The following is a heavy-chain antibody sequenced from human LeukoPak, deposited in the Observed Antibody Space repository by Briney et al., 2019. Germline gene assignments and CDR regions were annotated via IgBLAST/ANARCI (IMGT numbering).Heavy chain of an antibody. CDR3: AKLLFNAFDI. D-gene: IGHD2-21*01. J-gene: IGHJ3*02. V-gene: IGHV3-23*01. Sequence: GGSLRLSCAASGFTFSNYAMNWVRQAPGKGLEWVSFISASGGSTYYADSVKGRFTISRDNSKNTLYLQMNNLRAEDTAVYYCAKLLFNAFDIWGQGTMVTVSS. CDR2: ISASGGST. CDR1: GFTFSNYA.